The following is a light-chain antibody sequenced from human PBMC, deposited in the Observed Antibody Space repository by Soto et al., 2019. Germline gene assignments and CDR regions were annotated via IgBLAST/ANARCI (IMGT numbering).Light chain of an antibody. CDR2: DAS. CDR1: QSVSNY. Sequence: EIVLTQSPATLSLSPGERATLSCRASQSVSNYLAWFQQKPGQAPRLLIYDASNRATGIPARFSGSGSGTDFTLTISSLEPEDFAVYYYQQRSSWPLITFGGGTKVEI. J-gene: IGKJ4*01. CDR3: QQRSSWPLIT. V-gene: IGKV3-11*01.